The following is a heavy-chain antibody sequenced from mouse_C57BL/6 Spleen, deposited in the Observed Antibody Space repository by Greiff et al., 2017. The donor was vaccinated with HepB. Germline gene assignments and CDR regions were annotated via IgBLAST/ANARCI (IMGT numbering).Heavy chain of an antibody. CDR2: IDPEDGET. Sequence: EVKLQESGAELVKPGASVKLSCTASGFNIKDYYMHWVKQRTEQGLEWIGRIDPEDGETKYAPKFQGKATITADTSSNTAYLQLSSLTSEDTAVYYCGRAGDYYGSFAWFAYWGQGTLVTVSA. D-gene: IGHD1-1*01. V-gene: IGHV14-2*01. CDR1: GFNIKDYY. J-gene: IGHJ3*01. CDR3: GRAGDYYGSFAWFAY.